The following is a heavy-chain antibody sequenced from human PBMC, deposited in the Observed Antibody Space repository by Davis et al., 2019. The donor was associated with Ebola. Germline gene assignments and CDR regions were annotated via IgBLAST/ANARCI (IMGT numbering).Heavy chain of an antibody. V-gene: IGHV1-18*04. Sequence: AASVQVSCKGSGYSFTSYGISWVRQAPGQGLEWMGWISAYNGNTNYAQKLQGRVTMITDTSTSTAYMELRSLRSDDTAVYYCARGSCSGGSCYSFDYWGQGTLVTVSS. CDR2: ISAYNGNT. CDR1: GYSFTSYG. J-gene: IGHJ4*02. CDR3: ARGSCSGGSCYSFDY. D-gene: IGHD2-15*01.